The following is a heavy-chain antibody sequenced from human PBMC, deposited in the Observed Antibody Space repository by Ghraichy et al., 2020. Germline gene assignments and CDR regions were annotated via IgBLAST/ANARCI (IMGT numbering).Heavy chain of an antibody. D-gene: IGHD2-8*02. CDR3: VKGGLTGQWESTGFDY. CDR2: VSYDGSNK. CDR1: GFTFSSYG. V-gene: IGHV3-30*18. Sequence: GGSLRLSCAASGFTFSSYGIHWVRQAPGKGLEWVAAVSYDGSNKYYGDSVKGRFTISRDNSKNAVYMEVNSLRAEDTAVYYCVKGGLTGQWESTGFDYWGQGTLVTVSS. J-gene: IGHJ4*02.